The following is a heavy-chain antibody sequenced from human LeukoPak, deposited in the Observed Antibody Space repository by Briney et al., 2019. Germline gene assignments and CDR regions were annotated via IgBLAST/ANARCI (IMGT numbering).Heavy chain of an antibody. CDR3: IIYPGR. J-gene: IGHJ4*02. D-gene: IGHD1-26*01. V-gene: IGHV3-15*05. CDR2: IRSKEDGGTT. Sequence: PGGSLRLSCAASGFSVINAWMSWVRQAPGQGLEWVGRIRSKEDGGTTGYAAPVEGRFSISRDESENTLYLQMNSLQTDDTGVYYCIIYPGRWRRGTLVTVSS. CDR1: GFSVINAW.